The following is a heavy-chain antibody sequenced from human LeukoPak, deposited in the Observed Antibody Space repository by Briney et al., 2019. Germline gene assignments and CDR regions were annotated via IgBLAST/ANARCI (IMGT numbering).Heavy chain of an antibody. CDR2: INPNSGGT. V-gene: IGHV1-2*02. D-gene: IGHD2-15*01. J-gene: IGHJ4*02. CDR3: SRDSGYCSGGSCWYFDF. CDR1: GYTFTGYY. Sequence: ASVKVSCKASGYTFTGYYIHWVRQAPGQGLEWMGWINPNSGGTNYAQKFQGRVTMTRDTSMSTAYMELNGLRSDVTAVYYCSRDSGYCSGGSCWYFDFWGQGTLVTVSA.